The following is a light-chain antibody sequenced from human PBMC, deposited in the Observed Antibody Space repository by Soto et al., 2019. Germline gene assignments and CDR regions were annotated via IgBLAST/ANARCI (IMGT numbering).Light chain of an antibody. CDR2: DGS. V-gene: IGLV2-23*01. CDR3: CSYAPSRTSVG. J-gene: IGLJ2*01. CDR1: SSDVGSYKL. Sequence: QSALTQPASVSGSPGQSITISCTGTSSDVGSYKLVSWYQQYPGKAPKLMIYDGSERPSGVSNRFSGSKSGNTASLTVSGLQAEDEADYYCCSYAPSRTSVGFGGGTKLTVL.